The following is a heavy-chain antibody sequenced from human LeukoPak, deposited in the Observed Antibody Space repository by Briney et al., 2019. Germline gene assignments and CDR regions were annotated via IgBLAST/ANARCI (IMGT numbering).Heavy chain of an antibody. D-gene: IGHD3-10*02. V-gene: IGHV3-21*01. Sequence: TAGGSLRLSCAASGFTFSSYSMNWVRQAPGKGREWVSYISSSSSYIYYADSVKGRFTISRDNAKNSLYLQMNSLRAEDTAVYYCAELGITMIGGVWGKGTTVTISS. J-gene: IGHJ6*04. CDR1: GFTFSSYS. CDR2: ISSSSSYI. CDR3: AELGITMIGGV.